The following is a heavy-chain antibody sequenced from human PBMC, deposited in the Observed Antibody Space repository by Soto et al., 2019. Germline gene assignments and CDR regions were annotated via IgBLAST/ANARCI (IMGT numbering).Heavy chain of an antibody. J-gene: IGHJ4*02. D-gene: IGHD5-12*01. CDR1: GYTFTDYY. Sequence: QVQLVSSGAEVKKPGASVKVSCRASGYTFTDYYIHWVRQAPGQGLQWVGWINPNSGATEYAQKFQGRVTMTRAPSISTVYMEVTRLRSDDTALYFCARAAPLRYSGYALDHWGQGPRVTVST. CDR2: INPNSGAT. CDR3: ARAAPLRYSGYALDH. V-gene: IGHV1-2*02.